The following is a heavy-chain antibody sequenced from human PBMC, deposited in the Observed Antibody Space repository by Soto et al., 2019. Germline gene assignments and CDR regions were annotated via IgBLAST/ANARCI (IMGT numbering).Heavy chain of an antibody. CDR2: INEIGGTT. J-gene: IGHJ6*02. CDR1: GFTFGTYA. Sequence: GGSLRLSCAASGFTFGTYAINFFRHPPFKWLEWVQSINEIGGTTYYAESVKGRFTISRDNSKNTLYLQMNSLRAEDTAVYYCAKSDCSGDSCYSVVYYYYGMDVWGQGTTVTVSS. CDR3: AKSDCSGDSCYSVVYYYYGMDV. D-gene: IGHD2-15*01. V-gene: IGHV3-23*01.